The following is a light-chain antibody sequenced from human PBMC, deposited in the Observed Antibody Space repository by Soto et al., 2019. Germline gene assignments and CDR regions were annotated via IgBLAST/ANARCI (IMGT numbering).Light chain of an antibody. CDR2: DAS. CDR3: QQYNSYPYT. V-gene: IGKV1-5*01. J-gene: IGKJ2*01. CDR1: QSPSRW. Sequence: DIQMTQSPSTLSASVGDRVTITCRASQSPSRWLAWYQQKPGKAPKLLIYDASNLESGVPSRFSGSGSGTEFTLTISSLQPDDFANYYCQQYNSYPYTFGQGTKLEI.